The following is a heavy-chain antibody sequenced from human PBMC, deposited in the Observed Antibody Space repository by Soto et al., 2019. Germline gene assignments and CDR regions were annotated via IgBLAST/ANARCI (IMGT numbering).Heavy chain of an antibody. D-gene: IGHD3-22*01. V-gene: IGHV5-51*01. Sequence: GESLKISCKGSGYSFTSYWIGWVRQMPGKGLEWMGIIYPGDSDTRYSPSFQGQVTISADKSISTAYLQWSSLKASDTAMYYCARHSNYYDSSGYYYFYYGMDVWGQGTTVTVSS. CDR3: ARHSNYYDSSGYYYFYYGMDV. J-gene: IGHJ6*02. CDR1: GYSFTSYW. CDR2: IYPGDSDT.